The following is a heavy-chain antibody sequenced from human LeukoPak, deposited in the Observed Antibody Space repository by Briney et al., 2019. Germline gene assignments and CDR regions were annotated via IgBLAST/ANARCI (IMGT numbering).Heavy chain of an antibody. CDR2: INHSGST. CDR3: ARGPGERYCSSTSCYTGRPWFDP. D-gene: IGHD2-2*02. V-gene: IGHV4-34*01. CDR1: GGSFSGYY. Sequence: SETLSLTCAVYGGSFSGYYWSWIRQPPGKGLEWIGEINHSGSTNYNPSLKSRVTISVDTSKNQFSLKLSSVTAADTAVYYCARGPGERYCSSTSCYTGRPWFDPWGQGTLVTVSS. J-gene: IGHJ5*02.